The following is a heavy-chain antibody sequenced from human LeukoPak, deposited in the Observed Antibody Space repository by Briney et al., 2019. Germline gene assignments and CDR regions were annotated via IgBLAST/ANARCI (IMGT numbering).Heavy chain of an antibody. V-gene: IGHV3-21*01. CDR1: GFTFSSYS. D-gene: IGHD3-10*01. CDR2: ISSSSYI. CDR3: ARDEGGDTSGFDY. Sequence: GGSLRLSCAASGFTFSSYSMNWVRQAPGKGLEWVSSISSSSYIYYADSVKGRFTISRDNAKNSLYLQMNSLRAEDTAVYYCARDEGGDTSGFDYWGQGTLVTVSS. J-gene: IGHJ4*02.